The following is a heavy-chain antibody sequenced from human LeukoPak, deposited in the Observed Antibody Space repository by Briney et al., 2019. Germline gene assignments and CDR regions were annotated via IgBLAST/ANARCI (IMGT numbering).Heavy chain of an antibody. CDR2: ICNDGST. V-gene: IGHV3-53*01. Sequence: GGSLRLSCAASGFTVSSKYMTWVRQAPGKGLEWVSFICNDGSTYYADSVKGRFTISRDNSKNTLYLQMNSLRAEDTAVYYCAGSSGWYSGSFDYWGQGTLVTVSS. D-gene: IGHD6-19*01. CDR3: AGSSGWYSGSFDY. CDR1: GFTVSSKY. J-gene: IGHJ4*02.